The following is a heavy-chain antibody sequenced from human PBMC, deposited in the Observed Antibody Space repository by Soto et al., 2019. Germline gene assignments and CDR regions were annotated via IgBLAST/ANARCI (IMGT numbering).Heavy chain of an antibody. CDR2: INHSGST. CDR3: AGGPSPIRYFDWLSQNWFDP. J-gene: IGHJ5*02. Sequence: SETLSLTCTVSGGSISSGGYYWNWIRQHPGKGLEWIGEINHSGSTNYNPSLKSRVTISVDTSKNQFSLKLSSVTAADTAVYYCAGGPSPIRYFDWLSQNWFDPWGQGTQVTVSS. CDR1: GGSISSGGYY. D-gene: IGHD3-9*01. V-gene: IGHV4-31*03.